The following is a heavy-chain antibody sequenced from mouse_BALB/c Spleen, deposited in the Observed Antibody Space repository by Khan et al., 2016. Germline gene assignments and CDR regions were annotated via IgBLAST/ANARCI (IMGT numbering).Heavy chain of an antibody. CDR2: ISYSGST. CDR1: GYSITSDYA. CDR3: ARTLLRLYYFDY. Sequence: EVQLQESGPGLVKPSQSLSLTYTVTGYSITSDYAWNWIRQFPGNKLEWMGYISYSGSTSYNPSLKSRISITRDTSKNQFFLQLNSVTTEDTATYYCARTLLRLYYFDYWGQGTTLTVSS. V-gene: IGHV3-2*02. D-gene: IGHD1-2*01. J-gene: IGHJ2*01.